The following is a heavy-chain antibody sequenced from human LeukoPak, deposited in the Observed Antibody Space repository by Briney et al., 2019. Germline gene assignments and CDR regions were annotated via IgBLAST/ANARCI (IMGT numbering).Heavy chain of an antibody. V-gene: IGHV3-48*03. CDR3: ASDSRDYGDYARDY. J-gene: IGHJ4*02. D-gene: IGHD4-17*01. Sequence: GGSLRLSCAASGFTFSSYEMNWVRQAPGKGLEWVSYISSGGYTIYYADSVKGRFTISRDNAKNSLYLQMNSLRAEDTAVYYCASDSRDYGDYARDYWGQGTLVTVSS. CDR2: ISSGGYTI. CDR1: GFTFSSYE.